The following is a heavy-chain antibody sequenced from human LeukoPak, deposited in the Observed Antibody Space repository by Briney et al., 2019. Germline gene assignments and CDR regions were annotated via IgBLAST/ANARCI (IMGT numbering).Heavy chain of an antibody. V-gene: IGHV3-23*01. CDR3: AKVTVYGQQWLEDLYYFDY. CDR2: ISGSGGST. D-gene: IGHD6-19*01. J-gene: IGHJ4*02. Sequence: GGSLRLSCAASGFTFSSYGMSWVRQAPGKGLEWVSAISGSGGSTYYADSVKGRFTISRDNSKNTLYLQMNSLRAEDTAVYYCAKVTVYGQQWLEDLYYFDYWGQGTLVTVSS. CDR1: GFTFSSYG.